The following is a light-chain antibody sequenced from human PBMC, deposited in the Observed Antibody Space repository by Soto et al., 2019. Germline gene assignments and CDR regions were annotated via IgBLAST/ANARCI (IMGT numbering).Light chain of an antibody. CDR1: TPNIGKNA. Sequence: QSVLTQPPSVSGAPRQGVTISCSGSTPNIGKNAVNWYQQLPGKAPKLVIYHNDLLPSGVSDRFSGSKSGASASLAISGLQSDDEADYYCAAWDDNLDGYVFGTGTKLTVL. V-gene: IGLV1-36*01. CDR3: AAWDDNLDGYV. CDR2: HND. J-gene: IGLJ1*01.